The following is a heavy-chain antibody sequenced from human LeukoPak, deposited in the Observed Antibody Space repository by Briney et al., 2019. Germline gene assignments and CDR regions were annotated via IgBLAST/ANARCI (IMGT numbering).Heavy chain of an antibody. V-gene: IGHV4-39*01. J-gene: IGHJ5*02. CDR2: IYYSGST. CDR3: ARHGGLLAVAGSNNWFDP. Sequence: SETLSLTCTVSGGSISSSSYYWGWIRQPPGKGLEWIGSIYYSGSTYYNPSLKSRVTISVDTSKNQFSLKLSSVTAADTAVYYCARHGGLLAVAGSNNWFDPWGQGTLVTVSS. D-gene: IGHD6-19*01. CDR1: GGSISSSSYY.